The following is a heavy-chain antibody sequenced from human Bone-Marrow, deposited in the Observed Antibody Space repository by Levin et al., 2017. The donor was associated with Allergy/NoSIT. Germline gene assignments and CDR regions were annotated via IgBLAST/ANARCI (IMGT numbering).Heavy chain of an antibody. J-gene: IGHJ3*02. D-gene: IGHD6-6*01. CDR1: GGSFSGYY. CDR2: INHSGST. Sequence: MSSETLSLTCAVYGGSFSGYYWSWIRQPPGKGLEWIGEINHSGSTNYNPSLKSRVTISVDTSKNQFSLKLSSVTAADTAVYYCARGKTYSSSGAFDIWGQGTMVTVSS. CDR3: ARGKTYSSSGAFDI. V-gene: IGHV4-34*01.